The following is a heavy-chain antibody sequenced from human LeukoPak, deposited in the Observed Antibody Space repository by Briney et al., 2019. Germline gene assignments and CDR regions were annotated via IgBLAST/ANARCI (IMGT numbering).Heavy chain of an antibody. Sequence: GGSLRLSCAASGNYWMHWVRQVPGKGLVWVSHINSDGSWTSYADSVKGRFTISRDNAKNSLYLQMNSLRAEDTAVYYCARRPKIYYYYGLDVWGQGTTVTVSS. CDR2: INSDGSWT. CDR1: GNYW. V-gene: IGHV3-74*01. J-gene: IGHJ6*02. CDR3: ARRPKIYYYYGLDV.